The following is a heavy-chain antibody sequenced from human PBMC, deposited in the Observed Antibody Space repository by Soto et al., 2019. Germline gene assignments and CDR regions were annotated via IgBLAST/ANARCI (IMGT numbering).Heavy chain of an antibody. Sequence: EVQLVESGGGLVQPGGSLRLSCAASGFTFSAHYMDWVRQAPGQGLEWVGRIKNKANSYTTEYAASVEGRFTISREDSQHSLYLQMNSLKTEDTAVYYCARVSLVGPSGGRYFDYWGQGSQVAVSS. CDR1: GFTFSAHY. J-gene: IGHJ4*02. V-gene: IGHV3-72*01. CDR2: IKNKANSYTT. D-gene: IGHD1-26*01. CDR3: ARVSLVGPSGGRYFDY.